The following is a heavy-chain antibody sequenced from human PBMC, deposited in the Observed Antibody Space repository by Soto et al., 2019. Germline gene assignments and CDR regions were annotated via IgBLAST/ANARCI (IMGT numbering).Heavy chain of an antibody. CDR2: ISGSGGST. CDR1: GFTFSSYA. J-gene: IGHJ4*02. D-gene: IGHD3-22*01. V-gene: IGHV3-23*01. CDR3: AKGTYYYDSSGYYF. Sequence: PGGSLRLSCAASGFTFSSYAMSWVRQAPGKGLEWVSAISGSGGSTYYADSVKGRFTISRDNSKNTLYLQMNSLRAEDTAVYYCAKGTYYYDSSGYYFWGQGTLVTVSS.